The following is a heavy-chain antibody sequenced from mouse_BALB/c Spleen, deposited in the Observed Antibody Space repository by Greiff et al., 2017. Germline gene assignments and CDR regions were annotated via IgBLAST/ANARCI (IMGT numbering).Heavy chain of an antibody. Sequence: EVMLVESGPGLVKPSQSLSLTCTVTGYSITSDYAWNWIRQFPGNKLEWMGYISYSGSTSYNPSLKSRISITRDTSKNQFFLQLNSVTTEDTATYYCATIYYDYDGHYYAMDYWGQGTSVTVSS. CDR2: ISYSGST. D-gene: IGHD2-4*01. V-gene: IGHV3-2*02. CDR3: ATIYYDYDGHYYAMDY. J-gene: IGHJ4*01. CDR1: GYSITSDYA.